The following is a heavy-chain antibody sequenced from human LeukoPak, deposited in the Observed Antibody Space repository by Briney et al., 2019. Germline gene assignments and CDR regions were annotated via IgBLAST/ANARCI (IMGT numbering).Heavy chain of an antibody. J-gene: IGHJ6*03. Sequence: GGSLRLSCAASGFTFSSYGMHWVRQAPGKGLEWVAVISYDGSNKYYADSVKGRFTISRDNSKNTLYLQMNSLRAEDTAVYCCAKEEMTTVITGLGYYYYYMDVWGKGTTVTVSS. D-gene: IGHD4-17*01. V-gene: IGHV3-30*18. CDR1: GFTFSSYG. CDR2: ISYDGSNK. CDR3: AKEEMTTVITGLGYYYYYMDV.